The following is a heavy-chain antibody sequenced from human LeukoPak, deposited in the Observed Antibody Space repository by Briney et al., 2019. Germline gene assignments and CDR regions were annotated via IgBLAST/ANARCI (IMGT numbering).Heavy chain of an antibody. Sequence: SQTLSLTCAVSSGSISSGNYSWSWIRQPPGKGLEWIGCIYHSGSTYYNPSLKSRVTISVDRSKNQLSLKLTSVTAADTAVYFCARLYGSGNGMDVWGQGTTVTVSS. CDR1: SGSISSGNYS. J-gene: IGHJ6*02. D-gene: IGHD3-10*01. CDR2: IYHSGST. CDR3: ARLYGSGNGMDV. V-gene: IGHV4-30-2*01.